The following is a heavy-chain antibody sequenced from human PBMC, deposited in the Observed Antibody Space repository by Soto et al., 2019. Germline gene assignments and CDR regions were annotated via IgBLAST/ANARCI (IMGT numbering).Heavy chain of an antibody. J-gene: IGHJ3*02. Sequence: SETLSLTCTVSGGSISSYYWSWIRQPPGKGLEWIGYIYYSGSTNSNPSLKSRVTISVDTSKNQFSLKLSSVTAADTAVSYCARRHITTDAFDIWGQGTMVTVSS. D-gene: IGHD3-22*01. V-gene: IGHV4-59*01. CDR1: GGSISSYY. CDR3: ARRHITTDAFDI. CDR2: IYYSGST.